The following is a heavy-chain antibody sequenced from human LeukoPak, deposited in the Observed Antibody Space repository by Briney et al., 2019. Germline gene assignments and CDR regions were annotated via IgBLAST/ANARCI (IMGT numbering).Heavy chain of an antibody. CDR3: ARDLAYSRLDY. CDR2: INPDGNKK. J-gene: IGHJ4*02. V-gene: IGHV3-7*01. Sequence: PGGSLRLSCAVSGLTFSSSWMDWVRQAPGKGLEWVASINPDGNKKYSADSVKGRFTISRDNAENSLYLQMNSLRVADTAFYYCARDLAYSRLDYWGQGMLATVSS. CDR1: GLTFSSSW. D-gene: IGHD5-18*01.